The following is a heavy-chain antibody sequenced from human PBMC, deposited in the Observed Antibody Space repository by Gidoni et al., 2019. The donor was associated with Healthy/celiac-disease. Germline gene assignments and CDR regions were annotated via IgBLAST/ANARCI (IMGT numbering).Heavy chain of an antibody. CDR2: IRSKANSYAT. J-gene: IGHJ4*02. CDR3: TGSGSYHEQTYYFDY. Sequence: EVQLVESGGGLVQPGGSLKLSCAASGFTFSGSAMHWVRQASGKGLEWVGRIRSKANSYATAYAASVKGRFTISRDDSKNTAYLQMNSLKTEDTAVYYCTGSGSYHEQTYYFDYWGQGTLVTVSS. D-gene: IGHD1-26*01. V-gene: IGHV3-73*01. CDR1: GFTFSGSA.